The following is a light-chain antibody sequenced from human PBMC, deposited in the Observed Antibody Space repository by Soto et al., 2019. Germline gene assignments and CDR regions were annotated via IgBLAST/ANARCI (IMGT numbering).Light chain of an antibody. CDR2: LNSDGSH. J-gene: IGLJ2*01. V-gene: IGLV4-69*01. CDR3: QTWGTGIQV. Sequence: QPVLTQSPSASASLGASVSLTCTLSSGHARYAIAWHQQQPEKGPRYLMKLNSDGSHSKGDGIPDRFSGSSSGAERYLTISSLQSEDEADYYCQTWGTGIQVFGGGTQLTVL. CDR1: SGHARYA.